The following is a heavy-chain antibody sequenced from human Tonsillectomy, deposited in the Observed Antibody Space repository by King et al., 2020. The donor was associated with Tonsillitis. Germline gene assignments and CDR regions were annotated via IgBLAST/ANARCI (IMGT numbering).Heavy chain of an antibody. Sequence: VQLVESGGDLVQPGGSLRLSCVGSGFTFSSYAMSWVRQAPGRGLEWVSHISGRSGKSFYAGSVRGRFTIPRENSKNTLYLQMNSLRAEDSALHYCAKDICTSASCLYYFDSWGLGTLVTVSS. J-gene: IGHJ4*02. CDR3: AKDICTSASCLYYFDS. CDR1: GFTFSSYA. CDR2: ISGRSGKS. D-gene: IGHD2-2*01. V-gene: IGHV3-23*04.